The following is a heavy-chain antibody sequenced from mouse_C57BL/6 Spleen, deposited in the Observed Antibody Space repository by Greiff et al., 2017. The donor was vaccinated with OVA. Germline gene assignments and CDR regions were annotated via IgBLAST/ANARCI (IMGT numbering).Heavy chain of an antibody. J-gene: IGHJ3*01. CDR2: FTMYSDAT. V-gene: IGHV1-49*01. CDR1: YFAFMASA. Sequence: LQESGAELVRPGSSVKLSCMASYFAFMASAMHWVKQRPGHGLEWIGSFTMYSDATEYSENFKGKATLTANTSSSTTYMELSSLTSEDSAVYYCAKDYGSSLFADWGQGTLVTVSA. D-gene: IGHD1-1*01. CDR3: AKDYGSSLFAD.